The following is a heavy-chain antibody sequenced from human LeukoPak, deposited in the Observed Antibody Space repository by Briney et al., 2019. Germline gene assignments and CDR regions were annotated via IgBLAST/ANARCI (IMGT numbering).Heavy chain of an antibody. V-gene: IGHV4-59*08. CDR3: ARRGSGWCFVY. CDR2: ISYSGST. Sequence: SETLCLTCTASGGSISGYYWSWIWQPPGKGLEWIGYISYSGSTNYNPSLKSRVSTTVNTSNNQSSLILNSVTAADTAVFYCARRGSGWCFVYWGQGSLV. D-gene: IGHD6-19*01. J-gene: IGHJ4*02. CDR1: GGSISGYY.